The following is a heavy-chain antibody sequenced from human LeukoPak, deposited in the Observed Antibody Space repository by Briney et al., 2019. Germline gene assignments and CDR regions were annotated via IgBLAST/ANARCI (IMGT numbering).Heavy chain of an antibody. CDR2: IYPADGEP. CDR1: GYPFFDYY. CDR3: ARDHEERGPYLDL. Sequence: VNLSCTASGYPFFDYYIHWMSQAPGEGLEWMGRIYPADGEPAYAETFQGRVTFTADTSTNTVYMELNSLTFADRAGYYCARDHEERGPYLDLWGQGTLVIVSS. D-gene: IGHD3-10*01. V-gene: IGHV1-69-2*01. J-gene: IGHJ4*02.